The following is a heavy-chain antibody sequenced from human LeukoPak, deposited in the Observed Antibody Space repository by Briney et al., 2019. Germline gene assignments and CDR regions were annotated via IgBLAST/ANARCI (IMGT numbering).Heavy chain of an antibody. J-gene: IGHJ4*02. D-gene: IGHD4-23*01. CDR2: IYYSGNT. CDR1: GGSLSSYY. Sequence: SETLSLTCTVSGGSLSSYYWSWIRQPPGKGLEWIGYIYYSGNTNYNPSLKSRVTISVDTSKNQFSLKLSSVTAADTAMYYCARVSRGNSVGGDYWGQGTLVTVSS. CDR3: ARVSRGNSVGGDY. V-gene: IGHV4-59*01.